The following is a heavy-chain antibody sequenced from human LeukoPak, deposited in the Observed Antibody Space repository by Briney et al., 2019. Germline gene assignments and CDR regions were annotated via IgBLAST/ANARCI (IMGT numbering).Heavy chain of an antibody. Sequence: SETLSLTCTVSGGSISSYNWNWIRQSPGKGLEGIGNIYYTGSTNYNPSFKGRVTISVDTSKNQFSLKLSSVTAADAAVYYCARCDGASLYYYYMDVWGKGTTVTVSS. CDR3: ARCDGASLYYYYMDV. CDR2: IYYTGST. J-gene: IGHJ6*03. V-gene: IGHV4-59*08. D-gene: IGHD4-17*01. CDR1: GGSISSYN.